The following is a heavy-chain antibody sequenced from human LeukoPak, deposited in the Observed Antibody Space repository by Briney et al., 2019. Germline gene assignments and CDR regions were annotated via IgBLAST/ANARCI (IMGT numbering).Heavy chain of an antibody. CDR2: ISSSSSYI. CDR3: ARSPCFDCSSTYYYGMDV. D-gene: IGHD2-2*01. V-gene: IGHV3-21*01. CDR1: GFTFSSYS. Sequence: PGGSLRLSCAASGFTFSSYSMNWVRQAPGKGLEWVSSISSSSSYIYYAASVKGRFTISRDNAKNSLYLQMNSLRAEDTAVYYCARSPCFDCSSTYYYGMDVWGQGTTVTVSS. J-gene: IGHJ6*02.